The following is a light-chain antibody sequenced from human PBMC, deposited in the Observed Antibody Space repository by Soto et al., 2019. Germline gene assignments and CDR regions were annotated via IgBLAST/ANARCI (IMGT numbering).Light chain of an antibody. Sequence: EVVFPQSPSTLSLSLGEKATLSCRASQSVSSYLAWYQQKPGQAPRLLIYDASNRATGIPARFSGSGSGTDFTLTISSLEPEDFEVYYCQQRSNWPTFGGGTKVDIK. CDR3: QQRSNWPT. CDR1: QSVSSY. V-gene: IGKV3-11*01. CDR2: DAS. J-gene: IGKJ4*01.